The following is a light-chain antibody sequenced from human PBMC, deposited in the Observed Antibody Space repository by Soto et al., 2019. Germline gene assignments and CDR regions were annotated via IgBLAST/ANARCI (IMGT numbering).Light chain of an antibody. Sequence: DIQMTQSPSSLSASVGDRVTITCRASQSISSYLNWYQQKPGKAPKLLIYAASSLQSGVPSRFSGSGSGTDFTLTISSQQPEDFATYYCQQSYSTIWTFGQGIKVDI. CDR3: QQSYSTIWT. V-gene: IGKV1-39*01. J-gene: IGKJ1*01. CDR2: AAS. CDR1: QSISSY.